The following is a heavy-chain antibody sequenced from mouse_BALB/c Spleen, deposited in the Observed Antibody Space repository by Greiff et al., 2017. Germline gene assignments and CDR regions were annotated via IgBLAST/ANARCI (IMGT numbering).Heavy chain of an antibody. V-gene: IGHV1S22*01. CDR3: TRRDDYGAWFAY. D-gene: IGHD2-4*01. CDR2: IYPGSGST. J-gene: IGHJ3*01. CDR1: GYTFTSYW. Sequence: LQQPGSELVRPGASVKLSCKASGYTFTSYWMHWVKQRPGQGLEWIGNIYPGSGSTNYDEKFKSKATLTVDTSSSTAYMQLSSLTSEDSAVYYCTRRDDYGAWFAYWGQGTLVTVSA.